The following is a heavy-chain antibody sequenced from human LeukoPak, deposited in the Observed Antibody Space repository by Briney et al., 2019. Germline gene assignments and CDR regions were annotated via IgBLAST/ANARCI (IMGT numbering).Heavy chain of an antibody. V-gene: IGHV6-1*01. Sequence: SQTLSLTCAISGDSVSSNSAAWNWIRQSPSRGLEWLGRTYYRSKWYNDYAVSVKSRITINPDTSKNQFSLQLNSVTLEDTAVYYCARDCSSTSCYVGDGDFDYWGQGTLVTVSS. D-gene: IGHD2-2*01. J-gene: IGHJ4*02. CDR3: ARDCSSTSCYVGDGDFDY. CDR1: GDSVSSNSAA. CDR2: TYYRSKWYN.